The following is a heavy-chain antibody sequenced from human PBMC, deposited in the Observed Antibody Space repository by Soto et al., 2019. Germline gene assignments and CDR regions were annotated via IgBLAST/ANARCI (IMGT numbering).Heavy chain of an antibody. CDR3: GKERPSAVAEAF. J-gene: IGHJ4*02. CDR1: GFTFASFS. CDR2: IGGGGFPA. Sequence: EVQLLESGGALVQPGGSLRLSCAASGFTFASFSMSWVRQAPGKGLEWVSSIGGGGFPAYHADTVKGRFTISRENCKNRLYVQMNSLRVEGTDLYSCGKERPSAVAEAFRGQGTLVNVSP. D-gene: IGHD2-15*01. V-gene: IGHV3-23*01.